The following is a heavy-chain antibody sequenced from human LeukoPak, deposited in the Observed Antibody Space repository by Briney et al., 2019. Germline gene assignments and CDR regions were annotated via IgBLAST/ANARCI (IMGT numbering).Heavy chain of an antibody. V-gene: IGHV1-18*01. J-gene: IGHJ4*02. D-gene: IGHD2/OR15-2a*01. Sequence: ASVKVSCKASGYTFDDYAISWVRQAPGQGLEWMGWINTYNGDTITAQKFQGRVTLTTDTSTTTASMELRSLRSDDTAFYYCARDSAILGIVFDSWGQGTLVTVSS. CDR3: ARDSAILGIVFDS. CDR1: GYTFDDYA. CDR2: INTYNGDT.